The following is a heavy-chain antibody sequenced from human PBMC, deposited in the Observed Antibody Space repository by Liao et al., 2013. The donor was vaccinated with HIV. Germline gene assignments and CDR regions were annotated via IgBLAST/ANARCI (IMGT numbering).Heavy chain of an antibody. V-gene: IGHV4-34*09. CDR2: INHSGNT. CDR3: ARGTTIRPWASRTPKWFDP. Sequence: QVQLQESGPGLVKPSQTLSLTCAVYGGSHSDYYWSWIRQPPGKGLEWIGEINHSGNTNYNPSFKSRVTISVDRSKNQFSLKLTSVTAADTGVYFCARGTTIRPWASRTPKWFDPWGQGTVVTVSS. D-gene: IGHD1-1*01. CDR1: GGSHSDYY. J-gene: IGHJ5*02.